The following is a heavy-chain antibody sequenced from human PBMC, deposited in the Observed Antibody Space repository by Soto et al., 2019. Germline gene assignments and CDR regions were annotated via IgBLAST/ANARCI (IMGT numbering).Heavy chain of an antibody. J-gene: IGHJ5*02. CDR2: IYYSGST. D-gene: IGHD3-10*02. CDR1: GGSISSGGYY. CDR3: ARVVMFGELWIWFDP. Sequence: QVQLQESGPGLVKPSQTLSLTCTVSGGSISSGGYYWSWIRQHPGKGLEWIGYIYYSGSTYYNPSLKSRVTISVDTSKNQFSLKLSSVTAADTAVYYCARVVMFGELWIWFDPWGQGTLVTVSS. V-gene: IGHV4-31*03.